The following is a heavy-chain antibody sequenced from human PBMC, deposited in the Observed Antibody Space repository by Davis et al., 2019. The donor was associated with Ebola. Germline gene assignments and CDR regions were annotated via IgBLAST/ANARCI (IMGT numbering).Heavy chain of an antibody. V-gene: IGHV4-59*01. CDR3: ARDLGMATGAFDI. CDR1: GGSISSYY. J-gene: IGHJ3*02. CDR2: IYYSGST. Sequence: MPGGSLRLSCTVSGGSISSYYWSWIRQPPGKGLEWIGYIYYSGSTNYNPSLKSRVTISVDTSKNQFSLKLRSVTAADTAVYYCARDLGMATGAFDIWGQGTMVTVSS. D-gene: IGHD5-24*01.